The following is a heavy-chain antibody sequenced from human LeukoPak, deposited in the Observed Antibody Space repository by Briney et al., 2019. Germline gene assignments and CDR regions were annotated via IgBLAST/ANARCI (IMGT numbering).Heavy chain of an antibody. D-gene: IGHD5-12*01. V-gene: IGHV4-59*08. J-gene: IGHJ5*02. CDR3: ARSFSGVGGYDYRWFDP. CDR1: GGSISSYY. Sequence: SETLSLTCTVSGGSISSYYWSWIRQPPGKGLEWIGYIYHSGSTNYNPSLKSRVTISVDTSKNQFSLKLSSVTAADTAVYYCARSFSGVGGYDYRWFDPWGQGTLVTVSS. CDR2: IYHSGST.